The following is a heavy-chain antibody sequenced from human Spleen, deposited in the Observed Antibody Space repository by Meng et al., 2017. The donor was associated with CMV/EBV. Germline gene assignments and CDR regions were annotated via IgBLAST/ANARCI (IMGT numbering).Heavy chain of an antibody. CDR1: FTFSNYA. CDR3: AKGQFFYESGGYLILDS. J-gene: IGHJ4*02. D-gene: IGHD3-22*01. CDR2: ISGSGDST. Sequence: FTFSNYAMTWVRQAPGKGLEWGSSISGSGDSTYYADSVKGRLTISRDNSKNTLYLRMDSLRAEDTAVYYCAKGQFFYESGGYLILDSWGQGALVTVSS. V-gene: IGHV3-23*01.